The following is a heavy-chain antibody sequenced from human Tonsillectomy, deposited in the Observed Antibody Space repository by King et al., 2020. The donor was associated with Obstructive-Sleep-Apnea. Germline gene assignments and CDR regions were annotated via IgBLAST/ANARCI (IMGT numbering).Heavy chain of an antibody. V-gene: IGHV3-7*01. CDR3: ARVGPGVWIGFDS. D-gene: IGHD5-12*01. Sequence: VQLVESGGGLVQPGGSLRLSWAASGFTFNNYWMIWVRQAPGKGLEWVANIKQDGSEKYYVDSVEGRFTISRDNAKSSLYLQRNSLRAEDTAVYYCARVGPGVWIGFDSWGQGTLVTVSS. CDR2: IKQDGSEK. CDR1: GFTFNNYW. J-gene: IGHJ4*02.